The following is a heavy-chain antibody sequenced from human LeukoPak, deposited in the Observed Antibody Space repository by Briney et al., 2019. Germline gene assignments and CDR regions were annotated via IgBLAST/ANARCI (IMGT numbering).Heavy chain of an antibody. J-gene: IGHJ6*04. CDR2: INHSGST. Sequence: SETLSLTCAVYGGSFSGYYWSWIRQPPGKGLEWIGEINHSGSTNYNPSLKSRVTISVGTSKNQFSLKLSSVTAADTAVYYCARGYSSSWYYYYYGMDVWGKGTTVTVSS. CDR3: ARGYSSSWYYYYYGMDV. D-gene: IGHD6-13*01. CDR1: GGSFSGYY. V-gene: IGHV4-34*01.